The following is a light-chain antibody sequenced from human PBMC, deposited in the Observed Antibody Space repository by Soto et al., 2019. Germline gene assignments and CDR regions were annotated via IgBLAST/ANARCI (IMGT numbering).Light chain of an antibody. V-gene: IGKV3-11*01. CDR1: ERISHS. Sequence: DIVLTQSPATLSLSPGNRVTLSCRANERISHSLAWYQQRPGQAPRILIYDASFRATGIPERFSGSGSGTDFTLSIRSLEPEDFAVYYCQLSQQRRSWPPIAFGQGTRLDLK. J-gene: IGKJ5*01. CDR2: DAS. CDR3: QLSQQRRSWPPIA.